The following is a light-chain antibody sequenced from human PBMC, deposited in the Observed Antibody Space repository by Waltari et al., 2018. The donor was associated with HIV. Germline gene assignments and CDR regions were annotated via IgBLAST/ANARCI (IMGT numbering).Light chain of an antibody. V-gene: IGLV1-47*01. CDR3: AAWDDSLSGRV. Sequence: QSVLTQPPSASGTPGQRVTISCSGSNSNVGNNYVSWYQHHPGTTPKLLIDGNNQRPSGDPDRCSGSKSGTSASLAISGLRSEDEADYYCAAWDDSLSGRVFGGGTKLTVL. CDR2: GNN. CDR1: NSNVGNNY. J-gene: IGLJ3*02.